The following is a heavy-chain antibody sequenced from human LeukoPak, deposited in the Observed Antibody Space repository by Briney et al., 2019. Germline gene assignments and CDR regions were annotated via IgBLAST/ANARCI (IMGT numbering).Heavy chain of an antibody. CDR1: GGSVTSGSHY. J-gene: IGHJ6*02. Sequence: SETLSLTCTVSGGSVTSGSHYWSWVRQPPGRGLEWIGNIYYSGNANYNPSLKSRVAMSVDRSKNQLSLKLSSVTAADTAVYYCAGVQSQNYYAMDVWGPGTPVTVSS. CDR2: IYYSGNA. CDR3: AGVQSQNYYAMDV. V-gene: IGHV4-61*01.